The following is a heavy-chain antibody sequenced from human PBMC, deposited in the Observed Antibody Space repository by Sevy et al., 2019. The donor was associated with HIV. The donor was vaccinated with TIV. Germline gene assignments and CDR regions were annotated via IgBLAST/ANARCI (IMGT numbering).Heavy chain of an antibody. CDR2: ISHDEILK. D-gene: IGHD1-26*01. Sequence: GSLRLSCAASGFTLSSYAIHWVRQAPGRGLEWVAIISHDEILKEYTDAVKGRFTISRDNSKNTVYLQMNSLRAEDTAVYYCARDLPHLLPWELSRGSDYWGQGTLVTVSS. CDR1: GFTLSSYA. J-gene: IGHJ4*02. V-gene: IGHV3-30*04. CDR3: ARDLPHLLPWELSRGSDY.